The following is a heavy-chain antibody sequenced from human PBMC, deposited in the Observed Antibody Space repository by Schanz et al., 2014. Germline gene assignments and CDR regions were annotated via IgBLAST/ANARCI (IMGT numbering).Heavy chain of an antibody. CDR1: GGTFNSYT. CDR3: TRGGYSYALSACDI. CDR2: IIPILGIA. D-gene: IGHD5-18*01. Sequence: QVQLVQSGAEVKKPGSSMKVSCKASGGTFNSYTINWVRQAPGQGLEWIGRIIPILGIANYAQKFQGRVTMTTDTSTGTACMELRSLRSDDTALYYCTRGGYSYALSACDIGGQGTKVTVSS. V-gene: IGHV1-69*02. J-gene: IGHJ3*02.